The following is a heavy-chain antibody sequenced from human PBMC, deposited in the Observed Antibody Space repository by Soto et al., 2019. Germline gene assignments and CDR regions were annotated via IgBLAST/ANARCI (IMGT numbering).Heavy chain of an antibody. D-gene: IGHD3-22*01. CDR2: IYYSGST. CDR1: GGSISSGGYY. V-gene: IGHV4-31*03. J-gene: IGHJ4*02. CDR3: AREGMYYYDSSGYYYFDY. Sequence: SETLSLTCTVSGGSISSGGYYWIWIRQHPGKGLEWIGYIYYSGSTYYNPSLKSRVTISVDTSKNQFSLKLSSVTAADTAVYYCAREGMYYYDSSGYYYFDYWGQGTLVTVSS.